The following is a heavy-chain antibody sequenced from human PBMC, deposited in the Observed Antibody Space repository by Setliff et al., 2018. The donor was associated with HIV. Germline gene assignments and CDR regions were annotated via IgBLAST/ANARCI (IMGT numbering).Heavy chain of an antibody. CDR2: ISAYTGHT. J-gene: IGHJ5*02. V-gene: IGHV1-18*01. Sequence: GASVKVSCKASGYSFINYGIAWVRQAPGQGLEWMGWISAYTGHTDYASRFLGRVTLTTDTSTSTAYMELRSLSSDDTAVYFCARARLQGIVTAVGPRDNCLDPWGQGTRVTVS. CDR3: ARARLQGIVTAVGPRDNCLDP. CDR1: GYSFINYG. D-gene: IGHD2-21*02.